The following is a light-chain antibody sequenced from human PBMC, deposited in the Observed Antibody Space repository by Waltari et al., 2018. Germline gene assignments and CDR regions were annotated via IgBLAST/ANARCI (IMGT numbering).Light chain of an antibody. CDR3: QTGGHGTWV. V-gene: IGLV4-69*02. CDR2: VNSDGSH. J-gene: IGLJ3*02. Sequence: QLVLTQSPSASASLGASVTLTCTLSSGHTRNPVALHQQQPEKGPRFLMKVNSDGSHSKGDEIPDRFSGSSSGAERYLTISTVQSEDEAVYYCQTGGHGTWVFGGGTKLTVL. CDR1: SGHTRNP.